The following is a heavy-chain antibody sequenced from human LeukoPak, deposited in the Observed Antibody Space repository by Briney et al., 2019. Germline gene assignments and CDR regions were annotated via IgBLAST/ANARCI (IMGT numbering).Heavy chain of an antibody. V-gene: IGHV3-23*01. CDR3: ARGGTYYYDKSGINWFDP. D-gene: IGHD3-22*01. CDR2: ISGSGGST. J-gene: IGHJ5*02. Sequence: GGSLRLSCAASGFTFSSYAMSWVRQAPGKGLEWVSAISGSGGSTYYADSVKGRFTISRDNSKNTLYLQMNSLRAEDTAVYYCARGGTYYYDKSGINWFDPWGQGTPVTVSS. CDR1: GFTFSSYA.